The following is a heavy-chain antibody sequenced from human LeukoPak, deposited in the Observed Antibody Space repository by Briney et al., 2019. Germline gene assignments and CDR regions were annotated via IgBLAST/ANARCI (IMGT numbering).Heavy chain of an antibody. Sequence: GGSLRLSCAASGFTFSSYAMSWVRQAPGKGLEWVSAISGSGGSTYYADSVKGRFTISRDNSKNTLYLQMNSLRAEDTAVYYCAKDLRDLRFLEWLPLDYWGQGTLVTVSS. CDR2: ISGSGGST. CDR3: AKDLRDLRFLEWLPLDY. D-gene: IGHD3-3*01. J-gene: IGHJ4*02. V-gene: IGHV3-23*01. CDR1: GFTFSSYA.